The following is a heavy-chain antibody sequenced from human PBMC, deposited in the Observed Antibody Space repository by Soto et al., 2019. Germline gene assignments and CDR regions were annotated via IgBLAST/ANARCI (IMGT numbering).Heavy chain of an antibody. Sequence: PGGSLRLSCAGSRFTFSSYAMHWVRQAPGKGLEWVSYISSSSSTIYYADSVKGRFTISRDNAKNSLYLQMNSLRDEDTAVYYCAIGTTIFGVVGYYGMDVWGQGTTVTVSS. CDR3: AIGTTIFGVVGYYGMDV. CDR2: ISSSSSTI. V-gene: IGHV3-48*02. CDR1: RFTFSSYA. D-gene: IGHD3-3*01. J-gene: IGHJ6*02.